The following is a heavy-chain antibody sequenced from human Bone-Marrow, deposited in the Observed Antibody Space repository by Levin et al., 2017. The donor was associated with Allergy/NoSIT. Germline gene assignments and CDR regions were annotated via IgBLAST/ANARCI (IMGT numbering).Heavy chain of an antibody. CDR1: GFSLTPGVG. Sequence: SGPTLVKPTQTLTLTCTFSGFSLTPGVGVGWIRQPPGKALEWLALIYWDNDKSYSPSLKTRLSVTKDPPKNRVVLTMTNMDPVDTATYFCVRSYYDKIWGSPPTNFEFWGQGTPVTVSS. CDR3: VRSYYDKIWGSPPTNFEF. V-gene: IGHV2-5*02. J-gene: IGHJ4*02. D-gene: IGHD3-16*01. CDR2: IYWDNDK.